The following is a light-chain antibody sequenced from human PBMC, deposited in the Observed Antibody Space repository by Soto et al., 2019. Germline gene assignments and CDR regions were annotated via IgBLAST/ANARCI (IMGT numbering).Light chain of an antibody. J-gene: IGKJ4*01. CDR2: DAS. CDR3: QQYNSWPLT. CDR1: QSIATW. Sequence: DIQMTQSPSTLSASVGDRVTITCRASQSIATWLAWYQQKPGKAPKLLIYDASSLESGVPSYFSGSGSGTEFTLTISSLQPDDFATYYCQQYNSWPLTFGGGTKVEIK. V-gene: IGKV1-5*01.